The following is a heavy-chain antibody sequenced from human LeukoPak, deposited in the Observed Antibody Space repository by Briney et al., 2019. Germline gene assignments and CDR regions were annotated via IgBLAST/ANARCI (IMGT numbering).Heavy chain of an antibody. CDR2: IYSGGST. J-gene: IGHJ5*02. CDR3: TVYSISSGGFDP. CDR1: GFTVSSNY. V-gene: IGHV3-66*01. D-gene: IGHD6-6*01. Sequence: RGSLRLSCAASGFTVSSNYMSWVRQAQGKGLEWVSVIYSGGSTYYADSVKGRFTISRDNSKNTLYLQMNSLRAEDTAVYYCTVYSISSGGFDPWGQGTLVTVSS.